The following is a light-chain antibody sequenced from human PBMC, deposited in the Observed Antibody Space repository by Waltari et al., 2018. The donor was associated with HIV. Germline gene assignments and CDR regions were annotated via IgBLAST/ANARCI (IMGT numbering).Light chain of an antibody. CDR2: EVS. J-gene: IGLJ3*02. CDR3: SSYTSGTTWV. V-gene: IGLV2-14*01. Sequence: QPPLPQLAPVSGSPGQRTPTSCPGTSRNMGGYNYVPGHQHHPGRAPKLIIFEVSNRPSGVSNRFSGSKSGNTASLIISGLLAEDDADYYCSSYTSGTTWVFGGGTKLTVL. CDR1: SRNMGGYNY.